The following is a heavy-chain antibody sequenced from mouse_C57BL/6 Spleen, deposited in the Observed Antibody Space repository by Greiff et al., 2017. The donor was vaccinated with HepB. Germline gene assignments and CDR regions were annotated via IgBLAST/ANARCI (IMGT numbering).Heavy chain of an antibody. CDR3: AREGYSNYNYYAMDY. D-gene: IGHD2-5*01. CDR2: ISYDGSN. V-gene: IGHV3-6*01. CDR1: GYSITSGYY. J-gene: IGHJ4*01. Sequence: ESGPGLVKPSQSLSLTCSVTGYSITSGYYWNWIRQFPGNKLEWMGYISYDGSNNYNPSLKNRISITRDTSKNQFFLKLNSVTTEDTATYYCAREGYSNYNYYAMDYWGQGTSVTVSS.